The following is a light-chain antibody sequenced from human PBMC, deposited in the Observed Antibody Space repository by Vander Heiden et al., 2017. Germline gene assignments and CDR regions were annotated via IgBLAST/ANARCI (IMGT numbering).Light chain of an antibody. CDR1: NIGSKS. CDR3: QVWDSSSDHVV. Sequence: SSVLTQPPSAPLPPGQTARITCWGNNIGSKSVHWYQQKPGQAPGLVLYDDSDRPSGIPERFSGSNSGSTATLTISRVEAGDEADYYCQVWDSSSDHVVFGGGTKLTVL. J-gene: IGLJ2*01. CDR2: DDS. V-gene: IGLV3-21*02.